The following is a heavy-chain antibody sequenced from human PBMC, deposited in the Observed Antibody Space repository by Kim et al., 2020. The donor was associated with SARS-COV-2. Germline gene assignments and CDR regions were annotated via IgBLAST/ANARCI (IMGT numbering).Heavy chain of an antibody. CDR3: AVQGDYPKIDY. CDR1: GGSISSSSYY. Sequence: SETLSLTCTVSGGSISSSSYYWGWIRQPPGKGLEWIGSIYYSGSTYYNPSLKSRVTISVDTSKNQFSLKLSSVTAADTAVYYCAVQGDYPKIDYWGQGTLVTVSS. CDR2: IYYSGST. D-gene: IGHD4-17*01. V-gene: IGHV4-39*01. J-gene: IGHJ4*02.